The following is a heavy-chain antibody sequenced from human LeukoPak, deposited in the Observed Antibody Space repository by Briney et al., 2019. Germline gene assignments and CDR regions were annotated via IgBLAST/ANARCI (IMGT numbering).Heavy chain of an antibody. V-gene: IGHV4-34*01. J-gene: IGHJ4*02. CDR1: GGSFSGYY. Sequence: SETLSLTCAVYGGSFSGYYWSWIRQPPGKGLEWIGEVNHSGSTNYNPSLKSRVTISVDTSKNQFSLKLSSVTAADTAVYYCARGPLECRSSTICYTWSAKSRQFDYWGQGTLVTVSS. CDR2: VNHSGST. CDR3: ARGPLECRSSTICYTWSAKSRQFDY. D-gene: IGHD2-2*02.